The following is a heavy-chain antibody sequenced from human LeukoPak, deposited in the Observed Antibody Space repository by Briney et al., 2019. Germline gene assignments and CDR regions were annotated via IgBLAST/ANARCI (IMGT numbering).Heavy chain of an antibody. CDR3: ARGHPFIEVAYYYGMDV. D-gene: IGHD2-21*01. J-gene: IGHJ6*02. Sequence: TSETLSPTCTVSGDSISSSYWSWIRQPPGKGLEWSGEINHSGSTNYNPSLKSRVTISVDTSKNQFSLKLSSVTAADTAVYYCARGHPFIEVAYYYGMDVWGQGTTVTVSS. CDR1: GDSISSSY. V-gene: IGHV4-34*01. CDR2: INHSGST.